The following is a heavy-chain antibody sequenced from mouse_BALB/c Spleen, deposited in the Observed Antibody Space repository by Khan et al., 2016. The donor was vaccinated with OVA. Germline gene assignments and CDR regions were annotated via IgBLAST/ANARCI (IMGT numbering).Heavy chain of an antibody. CDR3: AMSYYGTFWYFDV. CDR2: IYPGDGRT. J-gene: IGHJ1*01. CDR1: DFTLMSYY. V-gene: IGHV1S56*01. Sequence: QVRLQQSGPELVKPGASVKMSCKASDFTLMSYYLHWVKQRPGQGLEWIGWIYPGDGRTKYNENFKGKTTLTADKSSSTDYMLLSSLTSEDSAIHFCAMSYYGTFWYFDVWGAGTTVTVSS. D-gene: IGHD1-1*01.